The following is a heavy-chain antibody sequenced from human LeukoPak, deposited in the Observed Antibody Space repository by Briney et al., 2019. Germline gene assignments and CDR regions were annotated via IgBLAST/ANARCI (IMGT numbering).Heavy chain of an antibody. Sequence: GGSLRLSCAASGFTFSSYDIHWVRQAPGKGLEWVSGIGTAGEIYYPGSVKGRFTISRENAKNSLYLQMNSLRAEDTAVYYCARGPSGYHNNGGQGTLVTVSS. D-gene: IGHD5-12*01. J-gene: IGHJ4*02. CDR3: ARGPSGYHNN. CDR2: IGTAGEI. CDR1: GFTFSSYD. V-gene: IGHV3-13*01.